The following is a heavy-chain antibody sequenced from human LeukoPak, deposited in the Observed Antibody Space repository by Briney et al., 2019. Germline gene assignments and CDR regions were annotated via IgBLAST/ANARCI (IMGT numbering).Heavy chain of an antibody. D-gene: IGHD5-24*01. V-gene: IGHV4-39*07. CDR1: GDSIGSSSYY. Sequence: PSETLSLTCTVSGDSIGSSSYYWGWIRQPPGKGLEWIGSIYYSGSTYYNPSLKSRVTISVDTSKNQFSLKLSSVTAADTAVYYCARGKDGYNYRDNWFDPWGQGTLVTVSS. J-gene: IGHJ5*02. CDR3: ARGKDGYNYRDNWFDP. CDR2: IYYSGST.